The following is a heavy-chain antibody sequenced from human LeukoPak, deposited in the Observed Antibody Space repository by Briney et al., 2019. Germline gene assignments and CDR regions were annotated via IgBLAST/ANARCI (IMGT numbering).Heavy chain of an antibody. V-gene: IGHV3-7*01. J-gene: IGHJ4*02. CDR1: GFTFSSYW. CDR3: ARDLYSVGAWLYY. D-gene: IGHD1-26*01. CDR2: IKQDGSEK. Sequence: GGSLRLSCAASGFTFSSYWMSWVRQAPGKGLEWVANIKQDGSEKYYVDSVKGRFTISRDNAKNSLYLQMNSLRAEDTAVYYCARDLYSVGAWLYYWGQGTLVTVSS.